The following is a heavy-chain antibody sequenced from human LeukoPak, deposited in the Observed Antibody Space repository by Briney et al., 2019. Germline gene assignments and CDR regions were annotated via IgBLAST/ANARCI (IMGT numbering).Heavy chain of an antibody. CDR2: IWYDGSNK. V-gene: IGHV3-33*06. CDR1: GFTFSSYG. Sequence: PGGSLRLSCAAAGFTFSSYGMHWVRQTPGKGLEWVAVIWYDGSNKYYTDSVKGRFTISRDNSKNTLYLQMNSLRAEDTGIYYCAKDPEVETYYYYMDVWGKGTTVTVSS. J-gene: IGHJ6*03. CDR3: AKDPEVETYYYYMDV. D-gene: IGHD2-2*01.